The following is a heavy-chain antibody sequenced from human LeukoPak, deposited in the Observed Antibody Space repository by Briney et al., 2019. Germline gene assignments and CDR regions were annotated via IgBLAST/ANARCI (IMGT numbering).Heavy chain of an antibody. CDR1: GYTFTSYG. CDR3: ARAAGWGKRDAFDI. J-gene: IGHJ3*02. V-gene: IGHV1-69*13. D-gene: IGHD7-27*01. Sequence: SVKVSCKASGYTFTSYGISWVRQAPGQGLEWMGGIIPIFGTANYAQKFQGRVTITADESTSTAYMELSSLRSEDTAVYYCARAAGWGKRDAFDIWGQGTMVTVSS. CDR2: IIPIFGTA.